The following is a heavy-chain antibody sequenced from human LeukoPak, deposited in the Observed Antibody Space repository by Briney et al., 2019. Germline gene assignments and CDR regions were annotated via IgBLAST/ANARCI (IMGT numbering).Heavy chain of an antibody. V-gene: IGHV4-39*01. J-gene: IGHJ4*02. D-gene: IGHD1-26*01. CDR3: ARLLSGSYLPFDY. CDR1: GGSISSSSYY. CDR2: IYYSGST. Sequence: SETLSLTCTVSGGSISSSSYYWGWIRQPPGKGLEWIGSIYYSGSTYYNPSLKSRVTISVDTSKNQFSLKLSSVTAADTAVYYCARLLSGSYLPFDYWGQGTLVTVSS.